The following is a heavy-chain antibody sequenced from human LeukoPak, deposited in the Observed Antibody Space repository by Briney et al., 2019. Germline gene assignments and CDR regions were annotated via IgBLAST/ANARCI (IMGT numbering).Heavy chain of an antibody. J-gene: IGHJ5*02. D-gene: IGHD3-16*01. CDR3: ARNTYEGWFDP. V-gene: IGHV1-69*04. CDR2: IIPILGIA. CDR1: GGTFTSYA. Sequence: GSSVKVSCKASGGTFTSYALSWVRQAPGQGLEWMGRIIPILGIANYAQKFQGRVTITADKSTSTAYMELSSLRSEDTAVYYCARNTYEGWFDPWGQGTLATVSS.